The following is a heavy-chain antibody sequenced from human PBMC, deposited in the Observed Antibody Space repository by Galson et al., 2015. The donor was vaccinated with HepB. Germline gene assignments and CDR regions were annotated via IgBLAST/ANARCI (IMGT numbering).Heavy chain of an antibody. D-gene: IGHD3-10*01. V-gene: IGHV3-48*01. Sequence: SLRLSCAASGFTFSSYAMSWVRQAPGKGLEWVSAISGSSSTIYYADSVKGRFTISRDNAKNSLYLQMNSLRAEDTAVYYCAGIRARGDYYYYYYYMDVWGKGTTVTVSS. J-gene: IGHJ6*03. CDR3: AGIRARGDYYYYYYYMDV. CDR1: GFTFSSYA. CDR2: ISGSSSTI.